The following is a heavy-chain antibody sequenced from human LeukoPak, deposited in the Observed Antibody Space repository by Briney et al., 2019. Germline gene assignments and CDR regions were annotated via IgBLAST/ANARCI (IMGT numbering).Heavy chain of an antibody. D-gene: IGHD6-6*01. CDR3: ARWGSIAVARFYH. J-gene: IGHJ4*02. CDR2: IYYSGST. Sequence: SETLSLTCTVSGGSISSYYWSWIRQPPGKGLEWNGYIYYSGSTNYNPSLKSRVTISVDTSKNQFSLKLSSVTAADTAVYYCARWGSIAVARFYHWGQGTLVTVSS. CDR1: GGSISSYY. V-gene: IGHV4-59*01.